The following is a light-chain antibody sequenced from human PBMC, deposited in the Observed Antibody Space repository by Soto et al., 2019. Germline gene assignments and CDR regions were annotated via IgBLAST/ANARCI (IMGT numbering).Light chain of an antibody. Sequence: EIVIKPSPGTPSVFPGERGTPSCRASQSVSGYLDWFQQKPGQAPRLVLQRIFIRAIGVPARFSGSGSETEFTLTISGLQSEDSGVYYCLQHYAWPWTFGQGTKVDIK. CDR3: LQHYAWPWT. CDR1: QSVSGY. V-gene: IGKV3-15*01. J-gene: IGKJ1*01. CDR2: RIF.